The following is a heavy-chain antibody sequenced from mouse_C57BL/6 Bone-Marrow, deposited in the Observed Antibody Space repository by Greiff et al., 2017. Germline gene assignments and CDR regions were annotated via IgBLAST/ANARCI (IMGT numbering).Heavy chain of an antibody. CDR2: IHPNSGST. D-gene: IGHD2-1*01. CDR3: ARTGIYYGNFWFAY. V-gene: IGHV1-64*01. J-gene: IGHJ3*01. CDR1: GYTFTRYW. Sequence: QVQLQQPGAELVKPGASVKLSCKASGYTFTRYWMHWVKQRPGPGLEWIGMIHPNSGSTNYNEKFKSKATLTVDKSSSTAYMQLSSLTSEDSAVYYCARTGIYYGNFWFAYWGQGTLVTVSA.